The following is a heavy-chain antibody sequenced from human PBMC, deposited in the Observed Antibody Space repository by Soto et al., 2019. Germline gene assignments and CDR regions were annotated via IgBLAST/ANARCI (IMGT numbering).Heavy chain of an antibody. CDR1: GYTFTSYG. D-gene: IGHD6-25*01. J-gene: IGHJ4*02. Sequence: ASVKVSCKASGYTFTSYGISWVRQAPGQGLEWMGWISAYNGNTNYAQKLQGRVTMTTDTSTSTAYMELRSLSSVTAADTAMYYCAKDDGSAAGDWGQGTLVTVSS. CDR2: ISAYNGNT. CDR3: AKDDGSAAGD. V-gene: IGHV1-18*04.